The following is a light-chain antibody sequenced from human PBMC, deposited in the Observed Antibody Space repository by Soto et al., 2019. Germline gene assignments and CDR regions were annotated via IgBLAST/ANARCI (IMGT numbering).Light chain of an antibody. V-gene: IGKV3-11*01. J-gene: IGKJ4*01. CDR3: QQRRTWPLT. CDR2: DVS. Sequence: EIVLTQSPATLSLSPGDRATLSCRASQSVDSYLAWYQQKPGQAPRLLICDVSNRATGIPDRFSGSGSGTDFTLTISSLEPEDFAVYFCQQRRTWPLTFGGGTKVEIK. CDR1: QSVDSY.